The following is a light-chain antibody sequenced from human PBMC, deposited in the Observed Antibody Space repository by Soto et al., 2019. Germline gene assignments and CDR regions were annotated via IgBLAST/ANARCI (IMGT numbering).Light chain of an antibody. CDR2: KAS. CDR1: QSISSW. J-gene: IGKJ1*01. CDR3: QQCHSYPWT. V-gene: IGKV1-5*03. Sequence: DIQMTQSPSTLSASVGDRVTITCRASQSISSWLAWYQQKPGKAPKLLIYKASSLQSGVPSRFSGSGSGTEFTLTISSLKPDEFAVYFCQQCHSYPWTFGQGTKVEIK.